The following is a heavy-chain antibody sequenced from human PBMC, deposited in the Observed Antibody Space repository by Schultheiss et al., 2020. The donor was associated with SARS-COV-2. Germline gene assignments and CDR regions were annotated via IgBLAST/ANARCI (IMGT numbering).Heavy chain of an antibody. V-gene: IGHV4-39*07. CDR3: ARDRYDFWSGYVSYWYFDL. D-gene: IGHD3-3*01. J-gene: IGHJ2*01. CDR2: MDYNGHS. Sequence: SETLSLTCTVSGGSISSTTYYWGWIRQPPGKGLEWVGNMDYNGHSFYNPSLKSRITIPVDTSKNQFSLKLSSVTAADTAVYYCARDRYDFWSGYVSYWYFDLWGRGTLVTVSS. CDR1: GGSISSTTYY.